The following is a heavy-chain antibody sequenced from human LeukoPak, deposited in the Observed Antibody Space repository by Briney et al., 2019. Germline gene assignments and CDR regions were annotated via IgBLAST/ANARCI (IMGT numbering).Heavy chain of an antibody. CDR2: IIPIFGTA. V-gene: IGHV1-69*13. Sequence: WASVKVSCKASGGTFSSYAISWVRQAPGQGLEWMGGIIPIFGTANYAQKFQGRVTITADESTSTAYMELSSLRSEDTAVYYCASARGYCSSTSCYARYSGSYFDHWGQGTLVTVSS. J-gene: IGHJ4*02. CDR1: GGTFSSYA. CDR3: ASARGYCSSTSCYARYSGSYFDH. D-gene: IGHD2-2*01.